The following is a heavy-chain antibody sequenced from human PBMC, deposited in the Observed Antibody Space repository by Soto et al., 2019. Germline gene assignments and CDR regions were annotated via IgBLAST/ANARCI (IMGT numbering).Heavy chain of an antibody. D-gene: IGHD5-12*01. V-gene: IGHV4-34*01. CDR1: GGSFSGYY. CDR2: INHSGST. CDR3: ARGRRWLQSPYYFDY. J-gene: IGHJ4*02. Sequence: QVQLQQWGAGLLKPSETLSLTCAVYGGSFSGYYWSWIRQPPGKGLEWIGEINHSGSTNYNPSLKGRVTISVDTSKNQFSLKLSSVTAADTAVYYCARGRRWLQSPYYFDYWGQGTLVAVSS.